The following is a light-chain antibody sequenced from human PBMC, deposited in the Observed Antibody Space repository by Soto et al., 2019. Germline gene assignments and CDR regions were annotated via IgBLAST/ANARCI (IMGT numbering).Light chain of an antibody. V-gene: IGLV2-11*01. CDR3: CSYAGTYTYV. CDR1: SNDVGLYDY. CDR2: DVS. J-gene: IGLJ1*01. Sequence: QSALTQPRSVSGSPGHSVTISCTGTSNDVGLYDYLSWYQQHPGKAPKLIISDVSKRPSGVPGRFSGSKSGNAAFLTISGLQAEDEAEYYCCSYAGTYTYVFGSGTKVTVL.